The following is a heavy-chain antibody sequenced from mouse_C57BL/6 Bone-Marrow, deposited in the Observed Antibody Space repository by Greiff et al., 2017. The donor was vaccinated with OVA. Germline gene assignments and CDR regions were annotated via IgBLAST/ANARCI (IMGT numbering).Heavy chain of an antibody. CDR1: GFTIKDDY. Sequence: VQLQQSGAELVRPGASVKLSCTASGFTIKDDYMHWVKQRPEQGLEWIGWIDPENGATEYASKFQGKATITADTSSNTAYLQLSSLTSEDTAVYYCTTGSSYEDWYFDVWGTGTTVTVSS. CDR3: TTGSSYEDWYFDV. V-gene: IGHV14-4*01. J-gene: IGHJ1*03. D-gene: IGHD1-1*01. CDR2: IDPENGAT.